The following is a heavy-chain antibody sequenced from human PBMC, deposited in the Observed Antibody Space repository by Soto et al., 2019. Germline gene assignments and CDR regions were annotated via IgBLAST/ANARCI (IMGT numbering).Heavy chain of an antibody. V-gene: IGHV1-2*02. D-gene: IGHD5-18*01. J-gene: IGHJ4*02. CDR1: GYTFTGYY. CDR2: INPNSGGT. CDR3: ARADDTAMAYEY. Sequence: GSVKVSCKASGYTFTGYYMHWVRQAPGQGLEWMGWINPNSGGTNYAQKFQGRVTMTRDTSISTAYMELSRLRSDDTAVYYCARADDTAMAYEYWGQGTLVSVSA.